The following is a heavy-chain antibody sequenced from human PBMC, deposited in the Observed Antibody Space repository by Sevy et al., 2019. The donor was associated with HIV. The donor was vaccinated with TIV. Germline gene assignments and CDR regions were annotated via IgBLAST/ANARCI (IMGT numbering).Heavy chain of an antibody. V-gene: IGHV3-7*01. J-gene: IGHJ6*03. CDR1: GFTFSSYW. CDR3: ARDRPIIGGSGWFDYYYYMDV. Sequence: GGSLRLSCAASGFTFSSYWMSWVRQAPGKGLEWVANIKQDGSEKYYVDSVKGRFTISRDNAKNSLYLQMNSLRAEDTAVYYCARDRPIIGGSGWFDYYYYMDVWGKGTTVTVSS. CDR2: IKQDGSEK. D-gene: IGHD3-10*01.